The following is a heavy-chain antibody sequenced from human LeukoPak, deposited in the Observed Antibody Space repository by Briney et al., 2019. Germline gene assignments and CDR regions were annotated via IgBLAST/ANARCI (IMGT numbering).Heavy chain of an antibody. V-gene: IGHV3-48*01. CDR1: GFTFSSFS. Sequence: SGGSLRLSCAASGFTFSSFSMNWVRQAPGKGLEWISYISGSSSTIDYADSVKGRFTISRDNAKNSLYLQMNSLTAEDTAVYYCARARSSYGYGDAFDIWGQGTMVTVSS. J-gene: IGHJ3*02. CDR2: ISGSSSTI. CDR3: ARARSSYGYGDAFDI. D-gene: IGHD5-18*01.